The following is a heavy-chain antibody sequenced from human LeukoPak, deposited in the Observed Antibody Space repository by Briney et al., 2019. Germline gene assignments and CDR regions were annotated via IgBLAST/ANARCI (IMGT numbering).Heavy chain of an antibody. D-gene: IGHD2-15*01. CDR2: IYTRGST. Sequence: SETLSLACTVSGGSINNYYWSWIRQPAGKGLEWIGRIYTRGSTNYNPSLKSRVTMSVDTSKNQFSLKLSSVTAADTAVYYCARGRCCSADICSGGDAFDIWGQGTMVSVSS. CDR3: ARGRCCSADICSGGDAFDI. CDR1: GGSINNYY. J-gene: IGHJ3*02. V-gene: IGHV4-4*07.